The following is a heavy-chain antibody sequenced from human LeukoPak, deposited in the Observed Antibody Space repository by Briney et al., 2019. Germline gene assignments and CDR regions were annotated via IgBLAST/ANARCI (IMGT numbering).Heavy chain of an antibody. CDR3: AIPTSLYYYDSSGYFDY. V-gene: IGHV3-30*02. CDR2: IRYDGSNK. Sequence: PGGSLRLSCAASGFTFSSYGMHWVRQAPGKGLEWVAFIRYDGSNKYYADSVKGRFTISRDNSKNTLYLQMNSLRAEDTAVYYCAIPTSLYYYDSSGYFDYWGQGTLVTVSS. J-gene: IGHJ4*01. D-gene: IGHD3-22*01. CDR1: GFTFSSYG.